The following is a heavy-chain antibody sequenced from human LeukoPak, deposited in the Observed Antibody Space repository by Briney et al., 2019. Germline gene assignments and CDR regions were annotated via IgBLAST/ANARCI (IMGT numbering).Heavy chain of an antibody. CDR2: IYSGDST. CDR1: GFTVSSNY. J-gene: IGHJ4*02. CDR3: AKFGDILTGYPYYFDY. Sequence: GGSLRLSCAASGFTVSSNYMSWVRQAPGQGLEWVSVIYSGDSTYYADSVKGRFTISRDNSKNTLYLQMNSLRAEDTAVYYCAKFGDILTGYPYYFDYWGQGSLVTVSS. V-gene: IGHV3-53*01. D-gene: IGHD3-9*01.